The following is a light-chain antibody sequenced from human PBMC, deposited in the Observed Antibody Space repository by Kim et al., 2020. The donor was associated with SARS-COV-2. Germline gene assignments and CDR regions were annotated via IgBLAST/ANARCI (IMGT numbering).Light chain of an antibody. CDR1: QGISNY. CDR2: SAT. CDR3: QKYNAAPWT. J-gene: IGKJ1*01. V-gene: IGKV1-27*01. Sequence: ASVGDDVTIACRASQGISNYLAWYQQKPGKAPKLLIYSATTLQFGISSRFSGSGSGTDFTRTISDLQPEDVATYDCQKYNAAPWTFGHGTKVDIK.